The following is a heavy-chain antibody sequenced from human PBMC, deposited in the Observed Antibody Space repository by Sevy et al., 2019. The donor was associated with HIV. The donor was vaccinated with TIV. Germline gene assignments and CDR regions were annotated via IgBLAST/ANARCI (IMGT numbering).Heavy chain of an antibody. D-gene: IGHD6-6*01. CDR3: PKDVPSQSIAAPMDV. V-gene: IGHV3-23*01. Sequence: GGSLRLSCAASGFTFSSYAMSWVRQAPGKGLEWVSAISGSGGSTYYADSVKGRFTISRDNSKNTLYLQMNSLRAEDTAVYYCPKDVPSQSIAAPMDVWGQGTTVTVSS. J-gene: IGHJ6*02. CDR1: GFTFSSYA. CDR2: ISGSGGST.